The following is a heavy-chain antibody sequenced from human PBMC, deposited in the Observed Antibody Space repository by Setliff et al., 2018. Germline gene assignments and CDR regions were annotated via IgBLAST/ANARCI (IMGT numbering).Heavy chain of an antibody. CDR3: ARAPAPNWGSYFDY. V-gene: IGHV3-48*03. CDR1: GFTFSTYE. Sequence: PGGSLRLSCAASGFTFSTYEMNWVRQAPGKGLEWVSYISSSGSTIYYVDSVKGRFTISRDNAKNSLYLQMNSLRAEDTAVYYCARAPAPNWGSYFDYWGQGTLVTVS. J-gene: IGHJ4*02. D-gene: IGHD7-27*01. CDR2: ISSSGSTI.